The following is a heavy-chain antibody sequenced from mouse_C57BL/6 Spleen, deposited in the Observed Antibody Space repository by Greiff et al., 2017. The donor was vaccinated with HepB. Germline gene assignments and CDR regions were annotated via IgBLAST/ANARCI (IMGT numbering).Heavy chain of an antibody. J-gene: IGHJ2*01. V-gene: IGHV1-15*01. CDR1: GYTFTDYE. CDR3: TRGMTTVVPYFDY. CDR2: IDPETGGT. Sequence: QVQLKQSGAELVRPGASVTLSCKASGYTFTDYEMHWVKQTPVHGLEWIGAIDPETGGTAYNQKFKGKAILTADKSSSTAYMELRSLTSEDSAVYYCTRGMTTVVPYFDYWGQGTTLTVSS. D-gene: IGHD1-1*01.